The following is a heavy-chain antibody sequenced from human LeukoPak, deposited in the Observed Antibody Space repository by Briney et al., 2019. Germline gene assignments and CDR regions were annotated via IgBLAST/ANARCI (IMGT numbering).Heavy chain of an antibody. CDR1: GFTFDDYA. J-gene: IGHJ4*02. V-gene: IGHV3-9*01. CDR2: ISWNSGSI. D-gene: IGHD1-26*01. Sequence: PGGSLRLSCAASGFTFDDYAMHWVRQAPGKGLEWVSGISWNSGSIGYADSVKGRFTISRDNSKNTVYLQMNSLRAEDTAVYYCAKGYGIVGASSYFDYWGQGTLVTVSS. CDR3: AKGYGIVGASSYFDY.